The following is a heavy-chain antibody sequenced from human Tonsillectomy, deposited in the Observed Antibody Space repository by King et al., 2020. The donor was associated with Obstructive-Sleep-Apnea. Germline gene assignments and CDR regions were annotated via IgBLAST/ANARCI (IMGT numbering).Heavy chain of an antibody. CDR3: ARLYPAGVWFDP. Sequence: VQLQESGPGLVKPSQTLSLTCTVSGGSISSGGYYWSWIRQHPGKGLEWIGYIHYSGSTYYNPSLKSRVTISVDTSKNQFSLKLSSVTAADTAVYYCARLYPAGVWFDPWGQGTLVTVSS. CDR2: IHYSGST. J-gene: IGHJ5*02. CDR1: GGSISSGGYY. D-gene: IGHD3-10*01. V-gene: IGHV4-31*03.